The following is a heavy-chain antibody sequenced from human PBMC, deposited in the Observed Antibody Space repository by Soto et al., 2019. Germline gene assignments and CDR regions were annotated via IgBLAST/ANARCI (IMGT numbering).Heavy chain of an antibody. J-gene: IGHJ6*03. CDR3: AKTGTTVSSYYYFMDV. V-gene: IGHV3-23*01. D-gene: IGHD1-1*01. Sequence: GGSLRLSCAASGFTFSNYAMSWVRQAPGEGLEWVSAISTTGGSTFFADSVKGRFTISRDNSKNTLYLQMNSLRAEDTAVYYCAKTGTTVSSYYYFMDVWGKGTMVTVSS. CDR2: ISTTGGST. CDR1: GFTFSNYA.